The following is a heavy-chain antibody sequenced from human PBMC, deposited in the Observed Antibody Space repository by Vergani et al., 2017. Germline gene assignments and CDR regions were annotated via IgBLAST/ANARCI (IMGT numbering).Heavy chain of an antibody. J-gene: IGHJ5*02. CDR2: ITPHNGGT. D-gene: IGHD3-9*01. Sequence: QVQLVQSGAEVKKPGAAVKVSCKASGYYFTDNYLHWVRQAPGQGLEWMGRITPHNGGTQYAEKFKGRVTMTRDTSITTAYMELTSLTSDDTAVYYCVRGGTFDWLSTWGQGTLVTVSS. CDR1: GYYFTDNY. CDR3: VRGGTFDWLST. V-gene: IGHV1-2*02.